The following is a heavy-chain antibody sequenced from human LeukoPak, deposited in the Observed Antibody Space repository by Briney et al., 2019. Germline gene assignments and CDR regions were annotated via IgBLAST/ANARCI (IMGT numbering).Heavy chain of an antibody. J-gene: IGHJ5*02. V-gene: IGHV5-51*01. CDR3: ARNSVPGSLTTWFDA. D-gene: IGHD6-19*01. CDR2: IYPGDSDA. CDR1: GYIFTSHW. Sequence: TGESLKISCQTSGYIFTSHWIAWVRQMPGKGLEWMGVIYPGDSDARYSPSFQGQVTISADKSIGTAYLEWSSLKASDTAMYYCARNSVPGSLTTWFDAWGRGTLVTVSS.